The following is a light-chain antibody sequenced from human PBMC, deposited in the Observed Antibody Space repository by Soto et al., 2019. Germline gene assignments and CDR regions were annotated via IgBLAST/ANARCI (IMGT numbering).Light chain of an antibody. CDR2: GTA. J-gene: IGKJ1*01. V-gene: IGKV3-20*01. CDR3: QQYGGSWT. CDR1: QSISSSY. Sequence: EIVLTQSPGTLSLSPGERATLSCRASQSISSSYLAWYQQKPGQAPRLLIYGTANRATGFPDRFSGRGSGTDFTLTISRLEPEDFAVYYCQQYGGSWTFGQGTKVEIK.